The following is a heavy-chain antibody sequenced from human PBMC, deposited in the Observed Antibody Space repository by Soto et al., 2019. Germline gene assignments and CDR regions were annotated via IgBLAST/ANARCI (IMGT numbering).Heavy chain of an antibody. CDR3: ARDHFSGWYEFDAFDI. Sequence: ASVKGACKASGYTFTSDGISWVRQAPGQGLEWMGWISAYNGNTNYAQKLQGRVTMTTDTSTSTAYMELRSLRSDDTAVYYCARDHFSGWYEFDAFDIWGQGTMVTVSS. D-gene: IGHD6-19*01. CDR2: ISAYNGNT. V-gene: IGHV1-18*01. CDR1: GYTFTSDG. J-gene: IGHJ3*02.